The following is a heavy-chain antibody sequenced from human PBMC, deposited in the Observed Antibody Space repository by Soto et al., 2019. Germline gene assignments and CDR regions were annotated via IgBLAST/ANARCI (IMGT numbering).Heavy chain of an antibody. CDR3: AREGEMPYYYYGLDV. Sequence: ASVKVSCKASGYTFSNYGINWVRQAPGQGLEWMGWISGYIHNTKYAQKVQGRVTMTTDTSTSTAYMELRSLRSDDTAVYYCAREGEMPYYYYGLDVWGQGTTVTVSS. CDR1: GYTFSNYG. J-gene: IGHJ6*02. CDR2: ISGYIHNT. D-gene: IGHD3-16*01. V-gene: IGHV1-18*01.